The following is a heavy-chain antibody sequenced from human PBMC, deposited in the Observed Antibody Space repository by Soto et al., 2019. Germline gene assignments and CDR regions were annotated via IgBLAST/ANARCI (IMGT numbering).Heavy chain of an antibody. CDR3: ARSRGYSGYDYPTLLEFDY. D-gene: IGHD5-12*01. J-gene: IGHJ4*02. V-gene: IGHV1-69*13. CDR2: IIPIFGTA. Sequence: ASVKVSCKASGGTFISYAISWVRQAPGQGLEWMGGIIPIFGTANYAQKFQGRVTITADESTSTAYMELSSLRSEDTAVYYCARSRGYSGYDYPTLLEFDYWGQGTLVTVSS. CDR1: GGTFISYA.